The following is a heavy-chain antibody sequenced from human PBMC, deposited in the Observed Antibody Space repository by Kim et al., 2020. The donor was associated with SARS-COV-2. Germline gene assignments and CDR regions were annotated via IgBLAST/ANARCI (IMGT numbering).Heavy chain of an antibody. Sequence: SETLSLTCTVSGGSISSYYWSWIRQPPGKGLEWIGYIYYSGSTNYNPSLKSRVTISVDTSKNQFSLKLSSVTAADTAVYYCAGTVPNLWFGRWGAFDIWGQGTMVTVSS. CDR1: GGSISSYY. J-gene: IGHJ3*02. D-gene: IGHD3-10*01. V-gene: IGHV4-59*08. CDR3: AGTVPNLWFGRWGAFDI. CDR2: IYYSGST.